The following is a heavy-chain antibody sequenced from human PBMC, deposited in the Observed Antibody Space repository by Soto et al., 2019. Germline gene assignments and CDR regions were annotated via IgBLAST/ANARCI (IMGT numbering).Heavy chain of an antibody. J-gene: IGHJ4*02. Sequence: XXTLSLTFVVSGGSISSNHWWNWVRQPPGKGLEWIGEIFHSGGTNYNPSLKSRVTISVDKSKNQFSLKLSSVTAADTAVYYCTRGLDYWGQGTLVTVSS. CDR1: GGSISSNHW. CDR3: TRGLDY. CDR2: IFHSGGT. V-gene: IGHV4-4*02.